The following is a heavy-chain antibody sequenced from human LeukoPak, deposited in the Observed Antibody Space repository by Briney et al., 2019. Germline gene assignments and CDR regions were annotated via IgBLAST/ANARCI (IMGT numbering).Heavy chain of an antibody. Sequence: SETLSLTCTVSGDSISSYYWSWIRQPPGKGLEWIGYIYYSGSTNYNPSLKSRVTISVDTSKNQFSLKLSSVTAADTAVYYCARERGSEGAFDIWGQGTMVTVSS. J-gene: IGHJ3*02. CDR2: IYYSGST. CDR1: GDSISSYY. CDR3: ARERGSEGAFDI. D-gene: IGHD6-25*01. V-gene: IGHV4-59*01.